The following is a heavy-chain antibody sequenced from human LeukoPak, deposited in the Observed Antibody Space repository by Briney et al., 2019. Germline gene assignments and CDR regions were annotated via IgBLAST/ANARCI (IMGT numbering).Heavy chain of an antibody. CDR1: GFTFSSYS. CDR2: ISSSSSHI. CDR3: ARDTPLFVDY. J-gene: IGHJ4*02. Sequence: GGSLRLSCAASGFTFSSYSMKWVRQAPGKGLEWVSYISSSSSHIYYADSVKGRFTISRDNAKNSLYLQMNSLRAEDTAVYYCARDTPLFVDYWGQGTLVTVSS. D-gene: IGHD3-3*01. V-gene: IGHV3-21*01.